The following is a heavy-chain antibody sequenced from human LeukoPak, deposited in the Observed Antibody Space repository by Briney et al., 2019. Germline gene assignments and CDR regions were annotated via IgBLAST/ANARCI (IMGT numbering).Heavy chain of an antibody. V-gene: IGHV3-15*01. D-gene: IGHD3-10*01. CDR3: TTSITMVRGGD. CDR2: IKSKTDGGTT. CDR1: GFTFSSYG. J-gene: IGHJ4*02. Sequence: PGGSLRLSCAASGFTFSSYGMHWVRQAPGKGLEWVGRIKSKTDGGTTDYAAPVKGRFTISRDDSKNTLYLQMNSLKTEDTAVYYCTTSITMVRGGDWGQGTLVTVSS.